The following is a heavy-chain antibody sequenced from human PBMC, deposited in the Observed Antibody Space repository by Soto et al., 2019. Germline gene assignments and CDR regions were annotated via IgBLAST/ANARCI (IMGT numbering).Heavy chain of an antibody. J-gene: IGHJ4*02. D-gene: IGHD3-10*01. CDR1: GGSISSGGYY. Sequence: QVQLQESGPGLVKPSQTLSLTCTVSGGSISSGGYYWSWIRQHPGKGLEWIGYIYYSGSTYYNPSLKSRVTISVDTSKNQFSLKLSSVTAADTAVYYCARWGSGSYYNPHPDYWGQGTLVTVSS. CDR2: IYYSGST. CDR3: ARWGSGSYYNPHPDY. V-gene: IGHV4-31*03.